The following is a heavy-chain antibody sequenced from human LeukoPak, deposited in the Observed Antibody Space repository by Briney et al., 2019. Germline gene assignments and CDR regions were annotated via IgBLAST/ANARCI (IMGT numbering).Heavy chain of an antibody. J-gene: IGHJ4*02. CDR2: ISGSVGST. V-gene: IGHV3-23*01. Sequence: PGGTLRLSCAASGFTLSSYVMSWVRQAPGQGREWGSAISGSVGSTYYADSVKGRFTISRDNYKNTLYLQMNSLRAEDTAVYYCANGWFGELRFDYWGQGTLVTVSS. CDR1: GFTLSSYV. CDR3: ANGWFGELRFDY. D-gene: IGHD3-10*01.